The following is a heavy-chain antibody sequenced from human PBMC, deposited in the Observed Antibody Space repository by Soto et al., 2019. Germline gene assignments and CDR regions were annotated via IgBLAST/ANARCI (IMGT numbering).Heavy chain of an antibody. CDR2: IYTSGST. CDR3: ARARAAAGTGFDYYYYGMDV. Sequence: SETLSLTCTVSGGSISSYYWSWIRQPAGKGLEWIGRIYTSGSTNYNPSLKSRVTMSVDTSKSQFSLKLSSVTAADTAVYYCARARAAAGTGFDYYYYGMDVWGQGTTVTVSS. CDR1: GGSISSYY. J-gene: IGHJ6*02. V-gene: IGHV4-4*07. D-gene: IGHD6-13*01.